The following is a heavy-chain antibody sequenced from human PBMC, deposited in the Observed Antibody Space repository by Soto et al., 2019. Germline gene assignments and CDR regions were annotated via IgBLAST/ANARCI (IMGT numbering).Heavy chain of an antibody. CDR2: IYYSGST. V-gene: IGHV4-31*03. D-gene: IGHD4-4*01. J-gene: IGHJ5*02. Sequence: NPSETLSLTCTVSGGSISSGGYYWSWIRQHPGKGLEWIGYIYYSGSTYYNPSLKSRVTISVDTSKNQFSLKLSSVTAADTAVYYCARGRAYSNYGVSWGQGTLVTVSS. CDR1: GGSISSGGYY. CDR3: ARGRAYSNYGVS.